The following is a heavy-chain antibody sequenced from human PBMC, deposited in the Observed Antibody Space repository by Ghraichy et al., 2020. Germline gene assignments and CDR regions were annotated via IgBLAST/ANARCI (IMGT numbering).Heavy chain of an antibody. CDR3: ARRYCSSTSCYLYSYRYMDF. V-gene: IGHV3-7*01. J-gene: IGHJ6*03. CDR2: IKQDGSEK. D-gene: IGHD2-2*01. CDR1: GFTFSNYW. Sequence: GGSLRLSCAASGFTFSNYWMNWVRQAPGKGPEWVANIKQDGSEKYYVDSVKGRFTISRDNAKNSLYLQMNSLRAEDTAVYYCARRYCSSTSCYLYSYRYMDFWGQGTTVTVSS.